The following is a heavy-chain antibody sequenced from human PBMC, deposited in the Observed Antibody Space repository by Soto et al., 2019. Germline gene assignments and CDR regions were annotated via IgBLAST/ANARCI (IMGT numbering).Heavy chain of an antibody. CDR1: GGSISSGGYY. J-gene: IGHJ6*02. CDR2: IYYSGST. D-gene: IGHD3-22*01. V-gene: IGHV4-31*03. Sequence: QVQLQESGPGLVKPSQTLSLTCTVSGGSISSGGYYWSWIRQHPGKGLEWIGYIYYSGSTYYNPSLKSRVTISVDTSKNQFSLKLSSVTAADTAVYYCARDWVGGYYSGRSNYYYYGMDVWGQGTTVTVSS. CDR3: ARDWVGGYYSGRSNYYYYGMDV.